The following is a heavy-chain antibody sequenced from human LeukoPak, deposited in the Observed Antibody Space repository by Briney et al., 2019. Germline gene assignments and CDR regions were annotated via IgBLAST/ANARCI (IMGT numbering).Heavy chain of an antibody. CDR3: ARGIVATIPYDY. D-gene: IGHD5-12*01. CDR2: INHSGST. Sequence: SETLSLTCAVSGGSISSGGYSWSWIRQPPGKGLEWIGEINHSGSTNYNPSLKSRVTISVDTSKNQFSLKLSSVTAADTAVYYCARGIVATIPYDYWGQGTLVTVSS. CDR1: GGSISSGGYS. J-gene: IGHJ4*02. V-gene: IGHV4-30-2*01.